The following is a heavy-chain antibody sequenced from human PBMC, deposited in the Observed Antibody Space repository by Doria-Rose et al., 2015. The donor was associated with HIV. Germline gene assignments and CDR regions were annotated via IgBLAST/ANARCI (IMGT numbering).Heavy chain of an antibody. Sequence: EPGPVLVKPTETLTLTCTVSGVSLSSPGMGVSWIRQPPGKALEWLANIFSDDERSYKTSLKSRLTISRGTSKSQVVLTMTDMDPVDTATYYCARIKSSRWYHKYYFDFWGQGTLVIVSA. CDR2: IFSDDER. J-gene: IGHJ4*02. V-gene: IGHV2-26*01. CDR1: GVSLSSPGMG. D-gene: IGHD6-13*01. CDR3: ARIKSSRWYHKYYFDF.